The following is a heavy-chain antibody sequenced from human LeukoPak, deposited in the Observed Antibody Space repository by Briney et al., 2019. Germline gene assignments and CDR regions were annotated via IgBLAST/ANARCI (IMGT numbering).Heavy chain of an antibody. Sequence: ASVKVSCKASGYTFTSYYMHWVRQAPGQGLEWMGIINPSGGSTSYAQKFQGRVTMTRDTSTSTAYMELRSLRSDDTAVYYCARDRSDYGGYFDYWGQGTLVTVSS. CDR2: INPSGGST. V-gene: IGHV1-46*01. CDR3: ARDRSDYGGYFDY. CDR1: GYTFTSYY. J-gene: IGHJ4*02. D-gene: IGHD4-23*01.